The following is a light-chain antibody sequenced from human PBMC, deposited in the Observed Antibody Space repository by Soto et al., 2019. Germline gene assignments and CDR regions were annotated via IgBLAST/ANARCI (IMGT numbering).Light chain of an antibody. J-gene: IGKJ1*01. Sequence: EIVLTQSPGTLSLSPGDRATLSCRASQSVSRSYLGWYQQKPGQAPRLLIYGASSRATGIPDRFSGSGSGTDFTLTISRLEPEDFAVYYCQQYGSSLTWTFGQGTKVDIK. CDR2: GAS. V-gene: IGKV3-20*01. CDR1: QSVSRSY. CDR3: QQYGSSLTWT.